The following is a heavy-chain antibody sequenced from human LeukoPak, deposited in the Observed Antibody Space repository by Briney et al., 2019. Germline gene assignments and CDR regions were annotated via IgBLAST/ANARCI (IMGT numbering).Heavy chain of an antibody. D-gene: IGHD2-2*01. CDR1: GGSISSSSYY. V-gene: IGHV4-39*07. J-gene: IGHJ6*03. CDR2: IYYSGST. CDR3: ARVGTSLYYYYMDV. Sequence: SETLSLTCTVSGGSISSSSYYWGWIRQPPGKGLEWIGSIYYSGSTYYNPSLKSRVTISVDTSKNQFSLKLSSVTAADTAVYYCARVGTSLYYYYMDVWGKGTTVTVSS.